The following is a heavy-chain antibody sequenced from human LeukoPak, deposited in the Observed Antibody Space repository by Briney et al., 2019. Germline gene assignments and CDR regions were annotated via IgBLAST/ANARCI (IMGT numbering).Heavy chain of an antibody. D-gene: IGHD1-1*01. CDR1: GGSISSGGYY. CDR2: IYCSGST. CDR3: ARGVRGTGWFDP. J-gene: IGHJ5*02. V-gene: IGHV4-31*03. Sequence: PSETLSLTCTVSGGSISSGGYYWSWIRQHPGKGLEWIGYIYCSGSTYYNPSLKSRVTISVDTSKNQFSLKLSSVPAADTAVYYCARGVRGTGWFDPWGQGTLVTVSS.